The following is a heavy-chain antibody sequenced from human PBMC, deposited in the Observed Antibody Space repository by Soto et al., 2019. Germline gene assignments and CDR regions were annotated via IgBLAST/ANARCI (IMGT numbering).Heavy chain of an antibody. Sequence: SVKVSCKASGGTFSGYAISWVRQAPGQGLEWMGGIIPIFGTANYAQKFQGRVTITADESTSTAYMELSSLRSEDTAVYYCARARNYDFWSGSHNWFDPWGQGTLVTVSS. CDR2: IIPIFGTA. V-gene: IGHV1-69*13. CDR3: ARARNYDFWSGSHNWFDP. D-gene: IGHD3-3*01. J-gene: IGHJ5*02. CDR1: GGTFSGYA.